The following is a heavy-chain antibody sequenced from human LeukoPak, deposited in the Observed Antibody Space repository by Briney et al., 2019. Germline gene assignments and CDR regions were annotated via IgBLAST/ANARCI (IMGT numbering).Heavy chain of an antibody. V-gene: IGHV4-4*07. CDR1: GGSISTYY. CDR2: IYTSVST. J-gene: IGHJ4*02. Sequence: SETLSLTCTVSGGSISTYYWSWIRQPAGKGLEWIGRIYTSVSTSYNPSLKSRVTMSVDTSKNQFSLKLSSVTAADTAVYYCARDCSSTSCSLDYWGQGTPVTVSS. D-gene: IGHD2-2*01. CDR3: ARDCSSTSCSLDY.